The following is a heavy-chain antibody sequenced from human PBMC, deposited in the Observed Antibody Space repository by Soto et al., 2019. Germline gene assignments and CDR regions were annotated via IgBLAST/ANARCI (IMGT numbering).Heavy chain of an antibody. CDR3: ARRGLRFDFDY. V-gene: IGHV3-48*01. D-gene: IGHD3-10*01. CDR1: GFTFSSYS. Sequence: GGSLRLSCAASGFTFSSYSMNWVRQAPGKGLEWVSYISSSSSTIYYADSVKGRFTISRDNAKNSLYLQMNSLRAEDTAVYYCARRGLRFDFDYWGQGTLVTVSS. CDR2: ISSSSSTI. J-gene: IGHJ4*02.